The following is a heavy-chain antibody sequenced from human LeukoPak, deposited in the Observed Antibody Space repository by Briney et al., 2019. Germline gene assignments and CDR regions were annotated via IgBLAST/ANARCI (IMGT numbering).Heavy chain of an antibody. J-gene: IGHJ5*02. CDR1: GFTFRSYW. V-gene: IGHV3-7*05. CDR2: IDQDESVK. CDR3: ARVWCSGGSCWDA. D-gene: IGHD2-15*01. Sequence: QPGGSLGLSCVASGFTFRSYWMSWVRQAPGQGLEWVANIDQDESVKHYVDSVKGRFTISRDNARNSLYLQMYSLRAEDTALYFCARVWCSGGSCWDAWGQGALVTVSS.